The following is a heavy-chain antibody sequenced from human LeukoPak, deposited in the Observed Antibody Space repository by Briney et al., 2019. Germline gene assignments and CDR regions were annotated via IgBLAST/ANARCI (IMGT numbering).Heavy chain of an antibody. CDR1: GYTFISYG. D-gene: IGHD2-2*02. Sequence: ASVKVSCKASGYTFISYGISWVRQAPGQGLEWMGWISAYNGNTNYAQKLQGRVTMTTDTSTSTAYMELRSLRSDDTAVYYCARDHIVVVPAAIGYWGQGTLVTVSS. V-gene: IGHV1-18*01. CDR2: ISAYNGNT. CDR3: ARDHIVVVPAAIGY. J-gene: IGHJ4*02.